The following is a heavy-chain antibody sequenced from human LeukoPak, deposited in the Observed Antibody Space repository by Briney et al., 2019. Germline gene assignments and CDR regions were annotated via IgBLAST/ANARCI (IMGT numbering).Heavy chain of an antibody. D-gene: IGHD5-18*01. CDR1: GGSFSEYY. J-gene: IGHJ4*02. CDR3: ARRRGYSYGTFDY. CDR2: INPTGST. V-gene: IGHV4-34*01. Sequence: SETLSLTCAVYGGSFSEYYWSWIRQSPGKGLEWIGEINPTGSTNYNPSLKSRITISIDTSKSQFSLQLSSVTAADTAVYYCARRRGYSYGTFDYWGQGTLVTVSS.